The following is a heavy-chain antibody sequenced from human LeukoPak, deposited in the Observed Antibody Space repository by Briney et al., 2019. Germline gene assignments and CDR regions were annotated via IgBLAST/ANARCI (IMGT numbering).Heavy chain of an antibody. CDR3: ARIFELELKNDAFDI. CDR1: GGSISSYY. J-gene: IGHJ3*02. CDR2: IYYSGST. D-gene: IGHD1-7*01. V-gene: IGHV4-59*01. Sequence: SETLSLTCTVSGGSISSYYWSWIRQPPGKGLEWIGYIYYSGSTNYNPSLKSRVTISLDTSKNQFSLKLSSVTAADTAVYYCARIFELELKNDAFDIWGQGTMVTVSS.